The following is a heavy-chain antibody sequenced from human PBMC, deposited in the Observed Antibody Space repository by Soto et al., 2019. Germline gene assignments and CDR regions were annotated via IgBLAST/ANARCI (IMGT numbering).Heavy chain of an antibody. CDR1: GGTFRIYT. J-gene: IGHJ5*02. Sequence: QVQLVQSGAEVQKPGSSVKVSCKASGGTFRIYTISWVRQAPGHGLEWMGGSANSAQKFQGRLTVTADESTRTGYLELSSLTSEDTAVYYCAREGRLDIAWLDAWGQGTLVSVSS. D-gene: IGHD2-15*01. CDR2: SA. V-gene: IGHV1-69*01. CDR3: AREGRLDIAWLDA.